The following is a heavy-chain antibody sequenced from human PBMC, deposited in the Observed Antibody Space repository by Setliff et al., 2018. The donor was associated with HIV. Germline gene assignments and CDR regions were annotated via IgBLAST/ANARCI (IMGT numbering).Heavy chain of an antibody. V-gene: IGHV1-3*01. CDR1: GYTFTSYA. Sequence: ASVKVSCKASGYTFTSYAMHWVRQAPGQRLEWMGWINAGNGSTKYSQKFQGRVTITRDTSASTAYMELSSLRSEDTAVYYCARVPRWYYYDSSGYPDYWGQGTLVTVSS. J-gene: IGHJ4*02. CDR2: INAGNGST. D-gene: IGHD3-22*01. CDR3: ARVPRWYYYDSSGYPDY.